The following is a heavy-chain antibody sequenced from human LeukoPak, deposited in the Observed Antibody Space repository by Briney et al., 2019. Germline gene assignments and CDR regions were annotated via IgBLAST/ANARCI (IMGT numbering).Heavy chain of an antibody. J-gene: IGHJ3*02. D-gene: IGHD6-13*01. CDR1: GFTLSNYG. CDR3: ARTLTAADAFDI. Sequence: GGSLRLSCAASGFTLSNYGMNWVRQAPGKGLEWVSVISGRGDSTYYADSVKGRFTISRDNSKNTLYLQINSLRAEDTAVYYCARTLTAADAFDIWGQGTMVPVSS. CDR2: ISGRGDST. V-gene: IGHV3-23*01.